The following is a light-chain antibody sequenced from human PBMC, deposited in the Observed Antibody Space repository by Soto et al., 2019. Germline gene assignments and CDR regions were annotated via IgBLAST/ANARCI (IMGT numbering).Light chain of an antibody. Sequence: QSALTQPPSASGTPGQRVTISCSGGSSNIGGNTVNWYQQLPRTAPKLLIHTNNQRPSGVPDRFSGSKSGTSASLAISGLQSEDESYYFCAAWDDSLHAVVFGGGTKLTVL. CDR3: AAWDDSLHAVV. V-gene: IGLV1-44*01. CDR2: TNN. J-gene: IGLJ2*01. CDR1: SSNIGGNT.